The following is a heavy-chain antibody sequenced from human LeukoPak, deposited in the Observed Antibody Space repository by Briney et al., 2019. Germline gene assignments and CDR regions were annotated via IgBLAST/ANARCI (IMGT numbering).Heavy chain of an antibody. Sequence: SETLSLTCTVSGGSISSYYWSWIRQPPEKGLEWIGYIYYSGSTNYNPSLKSRVTISVDTSKNQFSLKLSSVTAADTAVYYCASGPPAAGTSYYYYGMDVWGQGTTVTVSS. CDR2: IYYSGST. CDR3: ASGPPAAGTSYYYYGMDV. CDR1: GGSISSYY. V-gene: IGHV4-59*01. J-gene: IGHJ6*02. D-gene: IGHD6-13*01.